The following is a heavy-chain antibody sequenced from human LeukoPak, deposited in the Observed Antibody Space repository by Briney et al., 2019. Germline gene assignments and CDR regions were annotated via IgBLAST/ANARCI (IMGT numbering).Heavy chain of an antibody. CDR3: AREAGYYHSSNRDAFDI. J-gene: IGHJ3*02. Sequence: GGSLRLSCAASGFTFSSYTMNWVRQAPGKGLEWVSSISSNGYYVYYADSLRGRFTISRDNAKNSLYLQVNSLRAEDTAVYYCAREAGYYHSSNRDAFDIWGQGTMVTVSS. CDR2: ISSNGYYV. CDR1: GFTFSSYT. D-gene: IGHD3-22*01. V-gene: IGHV3-21*01.